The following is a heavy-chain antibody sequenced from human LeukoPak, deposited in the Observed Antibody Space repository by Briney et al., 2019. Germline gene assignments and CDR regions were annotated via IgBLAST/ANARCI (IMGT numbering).Heavy chain of an antibody. CDR2: INHSGST. J-gene: IGHJ4*02. CDR1: GGSFSGYY. CDR3: ARGQASGGDYYDSSGYWDAPFDY. Sequence: PSETLSLTCAVYGGSFSGYYWSWIRQPPGRGLEWIGEINHSGSTNYNPSLKSRVTISVDTSKNQFSLKPSSVTAADTAAYYCARGQASGGDYYDSSGYWDAPFDYWGQGTLVTVSS. D-gene: IGHD3-22*01. V-gene: IGHV4-34*01.